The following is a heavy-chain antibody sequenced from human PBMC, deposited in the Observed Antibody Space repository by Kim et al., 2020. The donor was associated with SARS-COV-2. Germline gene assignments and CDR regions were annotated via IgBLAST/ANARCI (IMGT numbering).Heavy chain of an antibody. Sequence: SETLSLTCTVSGGSISSYYWSWIRQPPGKGLEWIGYIYYSGSTNYNPSLKSRVTISVDTSKNQFSLKLSSVTAADTAVYYCARAHPYYDFWSGYYNTQIKYGYYGMDVWGQGTTVIVSS. V-gene: IGHV4-59*01. CDR1: GGSISSYY. J-gene: IGHJ6*02. CDR3: ARAHPYYDFWSGYYNTQIKYGYYGMDV. D-gene: IGHD3-3*01. CDR2: IYYSGST.